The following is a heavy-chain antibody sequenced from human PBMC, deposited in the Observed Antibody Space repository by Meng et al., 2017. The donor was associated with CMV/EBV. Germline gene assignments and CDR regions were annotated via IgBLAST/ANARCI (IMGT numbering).Heavy chain of an antibody. CDR3: ARGGDSWYSDY. CDR1: GGPFSTFA. CDR2: IIPVFETA. J-gene: IGHJ4*02. V-gene: IGHV1-69*12. Sequence: QDQLVQAAAEVKKLGSSWKVSCKTPGGPFSTFAISWVRQAPGEGLEWMGGIIPVFETANYAERFQDRVTITADDSTTTAYMELSSLRADDTALYFCARGGDSWYSDYWGQGTLVTVSS. D-gene: IGHD1-26*01.